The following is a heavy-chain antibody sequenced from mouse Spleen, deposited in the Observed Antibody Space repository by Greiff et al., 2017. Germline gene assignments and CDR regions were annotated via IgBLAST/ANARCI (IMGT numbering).Heavy chain of an antibody. V-gene: IGHV1-39*01. CDR2: VNPNYGTT. CDR3: ARRDYYGSSLYAMDY. D-gene: IGHD1-1*01. J-gene: IGHJ4*01. Sequence: EVQLQQSGPELVKPGASVKISCKASGYSFTDYNMNWVKQSNGKSLEWIGVVNPNYGTTSYNQKFKGKATLTVDQSSSTAYMQLNSLTSEDSAVYYCARRDYYGSSLYAMDYWGQGTSVTVSS. CDR1: GYSFTDYN.